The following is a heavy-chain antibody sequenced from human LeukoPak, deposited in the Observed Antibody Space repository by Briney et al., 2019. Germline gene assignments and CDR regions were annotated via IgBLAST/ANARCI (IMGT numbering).Heavy chain of an antibody. V-gene: IGHV4-4*07. CDR3: AREVLYYYGSYYFDY. J-gene: IGHJ4*02. CDR2: IYNSGRT. Sequence: PSETLSLTCTVSGGSISSYYWSWIRQPAGKGLEWIGRIYNSGRTNYNPSLKSRVTMSVDTSKNQFSLKLSSVTAADTAVYYCAREVLYYYGSYYFDYWGQGTLVTVSS. D-gene: IGHD3-10*01. CDR1: GGSISSYY.